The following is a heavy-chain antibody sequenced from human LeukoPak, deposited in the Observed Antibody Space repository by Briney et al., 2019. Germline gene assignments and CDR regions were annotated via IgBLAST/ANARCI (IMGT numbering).Heavy chain of an antibody. CDR1: GATISSSSYY. V-gene: IGHV4-39*07. J-gene: IGHJ5*02. CDR3: TREVRSAWASFDP. Sequence: NPSETLSLTCIVSGATISSSSYYWGWIRQPPGKGLEWIGSIHYSARIYYNPSLKSRLTISPDTSKNQFSLKLTSVTAADTAVYYCTREVRSAWASFDPWGQGTLVIVSS. D-gene: IGHD1-26*01. CDR2: IHYSARI.